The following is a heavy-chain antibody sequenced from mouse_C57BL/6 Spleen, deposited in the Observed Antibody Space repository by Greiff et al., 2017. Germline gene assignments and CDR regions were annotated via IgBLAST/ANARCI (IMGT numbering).Heavy chain of an antibody. Sequence: ESGPELVKPGASVKISCKASGYAFSSSWMNWVKQRPGKGLEWIGRIYPGDGDTNYNGKFKGKATLTADKSSSTAYMQLSSLTSEDSAVYFCARTYDYDTWGQGTTLTVSS. V-gene: IGHV1-82*01. D-gene: IGHD2-4*01. CDR2: IYPGDGDT. J-gene: IGHJ2*01. CDR3: ARTYDYDT. CDR1: GYAFSSSW.